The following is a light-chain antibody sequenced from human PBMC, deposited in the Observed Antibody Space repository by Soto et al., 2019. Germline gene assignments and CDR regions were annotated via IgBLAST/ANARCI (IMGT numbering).Light chain of an antibody. CDR3: QQYDFLVT. J-gene: IGKJ5*01. CDR1: QDINNY. CDR2: DAS. V-gene: IGKV1-33*01. Sequence: DIQMTQSPSSLSASVGDRVTITCQASQDINNYLNWYQQKPGKAPELLIYDASNLQTGVPTRLSGSGSGKHFTLNISSLQPEDIATYFCQQYDFLVTLVQGTRLEIQ.